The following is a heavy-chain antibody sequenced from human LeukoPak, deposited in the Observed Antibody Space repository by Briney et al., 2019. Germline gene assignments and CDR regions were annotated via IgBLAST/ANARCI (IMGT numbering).Heavy chain of an antibody. V-gene: IGHV3-7*01. CDR1: GFALSSHW. J-gene: IGHJ4*02. D-gene: IGHD4-23*01. Sequence: GGSLRLSCAASGFALSSHWMTWVRQVPGRGPEWVANVNRDGSETYYLDSVKGRFTISKDNAKNSLYLQMNSLRVEDTAVYYCARGRPHGNDYWGQGTLVTVSS. CDR3: ARGRPHGNDY. CDR2: VNRDGSET.